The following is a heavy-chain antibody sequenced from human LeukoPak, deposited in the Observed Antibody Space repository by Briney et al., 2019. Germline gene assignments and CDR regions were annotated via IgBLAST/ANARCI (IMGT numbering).Heavy chain of an antibody. V-gene: IGHV3-13*04. Sequence: GGSLRLSCAASGFTFSSYDMHWVRQVTGKRLEWVSAIGIAGDTYYLDSVKGRFTISRENAKNSLYLQMNSLRAGDTAVYYCARGGDRDYWGQGTLVNVSS. CDR2: IGIAGDT. J-gene: IGHJ4*02. CDR1: GFTFSSYD. CDR3: ARGGDRDY.